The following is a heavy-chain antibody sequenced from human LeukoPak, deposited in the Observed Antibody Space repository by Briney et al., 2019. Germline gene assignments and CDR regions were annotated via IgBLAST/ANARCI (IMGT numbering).Heavy chain of an antibody. J-gene: IGHJ4*02. CDR1: GFTFSSYN. CDR3: AKDRDTMVRGVIITPDY. Sequence: PGGSLRLSCEASGFTFSSYNMNWVRQAPGKRLEWVSSITSSSSYVFYADSVKGRFTISRDNAKNSLYLQMNSLRAEDTAVYYCAKDRDTMVRGVIITPDYWGQGTLVTVSS. V-gene: IGHV3-21*04. CDR2: ITSSSSYV. D-gene: IGHD3-10*01.